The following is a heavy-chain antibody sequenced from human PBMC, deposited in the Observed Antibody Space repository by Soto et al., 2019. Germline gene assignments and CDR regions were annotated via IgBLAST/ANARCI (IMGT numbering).Heavy chain of an antibody. Sequence: ESGGGFVKPGGSLRLSCAASGFTFSDYYMSWIRQAPGKGLEWVSYISSGGTTIYYADSVKGRFTISRDDAKNSLFLQMNSLRPEDTAVYFCATKGGGYYFQFDPWGQGTLVTVSS. CDR1: GFTFSDYY. J-gene: IGHJ5*02. D-gene: IGHD3-22*01. CDR2: ISSGGTTI. CDR3: ATKGGGYYFQFDP. V-gene: IGHV3-11*01.